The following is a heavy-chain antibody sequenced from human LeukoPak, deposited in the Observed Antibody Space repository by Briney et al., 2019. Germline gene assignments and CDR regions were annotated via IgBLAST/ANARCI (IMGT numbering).Heavy chain of an antibody. J-gene: IGHJ4*02. Sequence: GGSLRLSCVASGFTFGKYWMSWVRQAPGKGLKWVANIKLDGSEKNYVDSVKGRFTISRDNTKNSLYLQMNSLRAEDTAVFYCARDQYDTWSRRGNFDSWGQGTLVIVST. CDR3: ARDQYDTWSRRGNFDS. CDR1: GFTFGKYW. D-gene: IGHD3-3*01. CDR2: IKLDGSEK. V-gene: IGHV3-7*03.